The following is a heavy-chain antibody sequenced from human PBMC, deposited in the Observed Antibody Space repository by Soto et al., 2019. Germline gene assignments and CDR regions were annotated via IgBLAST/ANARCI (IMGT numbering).Heavy chain of an antibody. CDR1: GYTFTSYG. J-gene: IGHJ6*02. CDR2: ISAYNGNT. V-gene: IGHV1-18*04. D-gene: IGHD6-13*01. Sequence: QVQLVQSGAEVKKPGASVKVSCKASGYTFTSYGISWVRQAPGQGLEWMGWISAYNGNTNYAQKLQGRVTMTTDTSTSQAELELRSLRSDDTAVYYCARPTSSSFMDVWGQGTTVTVSS. CDR3: ARPTSSSFMDV.